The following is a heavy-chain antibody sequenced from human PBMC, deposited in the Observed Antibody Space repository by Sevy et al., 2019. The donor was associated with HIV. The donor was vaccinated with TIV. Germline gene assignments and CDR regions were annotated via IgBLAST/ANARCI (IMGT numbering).Heavy chain of an antibody. Sequence: GGSLRLSCAASGFTFSDYNMNWVRQAPGKGLEWISYIVGSSSPIYHSDSVKGRFIISRDNAKNSLYLQLNRLRVEDTAVYYCARDRRNSGSYYDAFDIWGQGTMVTVSS. CDR1: GFTFSDYN. V-gene: IGHV3-48*01. CDR2: IVGSSSPI. CDR3: ARDRRNSGSYYDAFDI. D-gene: IGHD3-10*01. J-gene: IGHJ3*02.